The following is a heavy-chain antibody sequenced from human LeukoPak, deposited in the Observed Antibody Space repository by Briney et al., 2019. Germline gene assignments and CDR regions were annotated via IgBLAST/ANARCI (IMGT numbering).Heavy chain of an antibody. CDR2: ISYDGTT. Sequence: PSETLSLTCTVSGGSIISDSYFWSWIRQPPGKGLEWVGSISYDGTTYYNASLESRLSVSIDSSESQFSLRLTSVTAADTAVYFCSGDLRLRYFNWLALPLFQSWGQGSLVTLSS. J-gene: IGHJ5*02. D-gene: IGHD3-9*01. CDR1: GGSIISDSYF. CDR3: SGDLRLRYFNWLALPLFQS. V-gene: IGHV4-39*07.